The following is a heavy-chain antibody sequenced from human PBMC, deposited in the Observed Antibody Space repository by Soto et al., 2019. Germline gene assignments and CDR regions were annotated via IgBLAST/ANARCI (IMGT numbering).Heavy chain of an antibody. CDR2: IYSGGST. Sequence: PGGSLRLSCAASGFTVSSNYMSWVRQAPGKGLEWASVIYSGGSTYYADSVKGRFTISRDNSKNTLYLQMNSLRAEDTAVYYCARGRNSSRSDYYYYYYMDVWGKGTTVTVSS. V-gene: IGHV3-66*01. CDR1: GFTVSSNY. D-gene: IGHD6-13*01. J-gene: IGHJ6*03. CDR3: ARGRNSSRSDYYYYYYMDV.